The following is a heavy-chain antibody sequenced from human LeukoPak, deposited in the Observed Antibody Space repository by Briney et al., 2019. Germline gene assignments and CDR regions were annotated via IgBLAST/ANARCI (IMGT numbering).Heavy chain of an antibody. CDR3: ARGGYYRYDY. V-gene: IGHV3-7*01. CDR1: GFTFTNYW. Sequence: GGSLRLSCVASGFTFTNYWMSWVRQAPGKGLEGVASLRQDASEIHYVDYVEGRFTISRDNAQRSVFLQMNRLRVEDTAVYYCARGGYYRYDYWGQGTLVTVSS. J-gene: IGHJ4*02. D-gene: IGHD2-21*01. CDR2: LRQDASEI.